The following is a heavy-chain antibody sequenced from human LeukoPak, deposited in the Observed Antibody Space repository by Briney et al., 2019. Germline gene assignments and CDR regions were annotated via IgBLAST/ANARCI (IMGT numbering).Heavy chain of an antibody. V-gene: IGHV3-66*01. Sequence: GGSLRLSCAASGFTVSSNYMTWVRQAPGKGLEWVSVIYSGGSTYYADSVKGRFTISRDNSKNTLYLQMNSLRAEDTAVYYCARETFDYGDSDYFDYWGQGTTVTVSS. CDR2: IYSGGST. CDR1: GFTVSSNY. J-gene: IGHJ4*03. D-gene: IGHD4-17*01. CDR3: ARETFDYGDSDYFDY.